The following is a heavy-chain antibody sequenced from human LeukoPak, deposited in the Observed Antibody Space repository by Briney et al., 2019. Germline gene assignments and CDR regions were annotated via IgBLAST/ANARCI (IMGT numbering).Heavy chain of an antibody. CDR2: INPNSGGT. CDR3: ARDQRELPGGPNAFDI. D-gene: IGHD1-7*01. CDR1: GYTFTGYY. J-gene: IGHJ3*02. Sequence: AASVKVSCKASGYTFTGYYMHWVRQAPGQGLEWMGWINPNSGGTNYAQKFQGRVTVTRDTSISTAYMELSRLRSDDTAVYYCARDQRELPGGPNAFDIWGQGTMVTVSS. V-gene: IGHV1-2*02.